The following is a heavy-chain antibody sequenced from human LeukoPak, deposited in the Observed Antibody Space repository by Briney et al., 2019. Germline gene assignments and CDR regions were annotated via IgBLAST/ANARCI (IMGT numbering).Heavy chain of an antibody. CDR2: INTDGSST. CDR3: ARVSSMLRGPLVIYYFDF. V-gene: IGHV3-74*01. Sequence: PGGSLRLSCAASGFTFSSYWMHWVRQAPGKGLVWVSRINTDGSSTYYADSVKGRFAISRDNSENTFYLQMNSLRADDTAVYYCARVSSMLRGPLVIYYFDFWGQGTLVTVSS. D-gene: IGHD3-10*01. CDR1: GFTFSSYW. J-gene: IGHJ4*02.